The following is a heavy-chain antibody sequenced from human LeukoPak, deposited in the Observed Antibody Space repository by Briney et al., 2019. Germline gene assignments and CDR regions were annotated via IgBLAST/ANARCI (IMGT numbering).Heavy chain of an antibody. D-gene: IGHD7-27*01. CDR1: GGTFSSYA. V-gene: IGHV1-69*13. J-gene: IGHJ4*02. CDR2: IIPIFGTA. CDR3: AKGPSNWGSGRYFDY. Sequence: GASVKVSCKASGGTFSSYALSWVRQAPGQGLEWMGGIIPIFGTANYAQKFQGRVTITADESTSTAYMELSSLRSEDTAVYYCAKGPSNWGSGRYFDYWGQGTLVTVSS.